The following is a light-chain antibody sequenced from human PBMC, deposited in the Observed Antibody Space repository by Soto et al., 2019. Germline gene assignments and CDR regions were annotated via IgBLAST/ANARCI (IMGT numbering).Light chain of an antibody. CDR3: SSYAGSNTYV. Sequence: QSVLTQPPSASGSPGQSVTISCSGTSSDVGGYNYVSWYQQHPGKAPKLMIYEVSKCPSGVPDRFSGSKSGTTASLTVSGLQAEDEADYYCSSYAGSNTYVFGNGTKVT. CDR1: SSDVGGYNY. V-gene: IGLV2-8*01. J-gene: IGLJ1*01. CDR2: EVS.